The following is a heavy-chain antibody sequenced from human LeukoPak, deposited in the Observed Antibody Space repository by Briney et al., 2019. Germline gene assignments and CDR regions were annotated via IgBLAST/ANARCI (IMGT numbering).Heavy chain of an antibody. V-gene: IGHV3-23*01. CDR2: FSGSGGST. CDR3: AKDRGSTTVTTSLDY. CDR1: GFTFSSYS. Sequence: PGRSLRLSCAASGFTFSSYSMNWVRQAPGKGLEWVSDFSGSGGSTYYADSVKGRFTISRDNSKNTLYLQMNSLRAEDTAVYYCAKDRGSTTVTTSLDYWGQGTLVTVSS. D-gene: IGHD4-17*01. J-gene: IGHJ4*02.